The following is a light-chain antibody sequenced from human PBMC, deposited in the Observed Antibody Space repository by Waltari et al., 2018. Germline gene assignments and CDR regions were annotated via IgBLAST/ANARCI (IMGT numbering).Light chain of an antibody. CDR1: NLGDKF. J-gene: IGLJ2*01. Sequence: SYELTQPPAVSVSPGQTATITCSGENLGDKFVYWYQQKPGRSPVLVIYRDRDRPAGIPERCSGANSGNTATRTISVTQAMDEADYYWQVWDNRQVLFGGGTKVTVL. V-gene: IGLV3-1*01. CDR3: QVWDNRQVL. CDR2: RDR.